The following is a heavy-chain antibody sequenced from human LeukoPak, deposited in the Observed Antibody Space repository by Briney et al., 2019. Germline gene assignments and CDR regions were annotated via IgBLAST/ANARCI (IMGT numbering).Heavy chain of an antibody. CDR1: GFTFSDHY. V-gene: IGHV3-11*01. CDR3: ARAITYYYDSRGDAFDI. CDR2: ISSSGSTI. Sequence: GGSLRLSCAASGFTFSDHYMSWIRQAPGKGLEWVSYISSSGSTIYYADSVKGRFTISRDNAKNSLYLQMNSLRAEDTAVYYCARAITYYYDSRGDAFDIWGQGTMVTVSS. J-gene: IGHJ3*02. D-gene: IGHD3-22*01.